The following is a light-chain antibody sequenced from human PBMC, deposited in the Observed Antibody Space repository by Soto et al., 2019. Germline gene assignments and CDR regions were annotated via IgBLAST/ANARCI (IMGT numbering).Light chain of an antibody. CDR3: VAWDTSLTTTVL. CDR1: SSNIENNF. V-gene: IGLV1-51*01. Sequence: QSALTQPPSVSAAPGQKVIISCSGSSSNIENNFVSWYQQLPGTAPKLRIFDNNKRPSGIPDRFSGSKSGTSATLGITGLRTGDEADYYCVAWDTSLTTTVLFGGGTQLT. J-gene: IGLJ2*01. CDR2: DNN.